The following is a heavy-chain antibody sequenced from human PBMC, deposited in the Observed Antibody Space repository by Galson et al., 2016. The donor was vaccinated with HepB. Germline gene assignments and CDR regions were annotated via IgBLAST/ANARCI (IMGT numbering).Heavy chain of an antibody. CDR2: IDPSDSYA. V-gene: IGHV5-10-1*01. Sequence: QSGAEVKKPGESLRISCEGSGYRFTSHWISWVRQTAGKGPEWMGRIDPSDSYANYGPSFQGHVTMSADKSVRKVYLQWSSLKASDTAMYYCVRHTYYYDTSGYFPDWDQGTLVTVSS. CDR1: GYRFTSHW. J-gene: IGHJ4*02. D-gene: IGHD3-22*01. CDR3: VRHTYYYDTSGYFPD.